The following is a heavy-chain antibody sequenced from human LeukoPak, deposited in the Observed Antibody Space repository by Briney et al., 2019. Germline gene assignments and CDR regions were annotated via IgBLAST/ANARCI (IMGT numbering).Heavy chain of an antibody. CDR2: INPNSGGT. V-gene: IGHV1-2*02. CDR3: ARDESASYYYDTSDDQH. CDR1: GYTFTGYY. J-gene: IGHJ1*01. Sequence: GASVTVSCKASGYTFTGYYMHWVRQAPGQGLEWMGLINPNSGGTNYAQNFQGRVTMTRDASISTALMELSRVGSDDTAVYYCARDESASYYYDTSDDQHWGQGTLVTVSS. D-gene: IGHD3-22*01.